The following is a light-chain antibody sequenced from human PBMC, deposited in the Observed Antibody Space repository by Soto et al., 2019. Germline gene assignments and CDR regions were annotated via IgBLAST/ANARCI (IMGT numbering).Light chain of an antibody. J-gene: IGLJ1*01. CDR2: NGN. V-gene: IGLV2-11*01. CDR3: CSFVGSYTSYV. Sequence: QSVLTQPRSVSGSPGQSVTISCTGTSSDVGAYKYVSWYQQHPGKAPKLMIYNGNTRPSGVPDRFSGSKSGDTASLTISGLQAEDDADYYCCSFVGSYTSYVFGTGTKVTVL. CDR1: SSDVGAYKY.